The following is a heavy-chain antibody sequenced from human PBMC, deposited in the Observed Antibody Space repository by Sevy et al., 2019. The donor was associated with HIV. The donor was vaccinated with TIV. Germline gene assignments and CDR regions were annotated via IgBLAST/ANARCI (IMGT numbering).Heavy chain of an antibody. CDR2: ISGSGGST. V-gene: IGHV3-23*01. Sequence: GGSLRLSCAASGFTFSSYAMSWVRQAPGKGLEWVSAISGSGGSTYYAHSVKGRFTISRDNSKNTLYLQMNSLRAEDTAVYYCAKGQFLEWLLPDYWGQGTLVTVSS. CDR1: GFTFSSYA. CDR3: AKGQFLEWLLPDY. D-gene: IGHD3-3*01. J-gene: IGHJ4*02.